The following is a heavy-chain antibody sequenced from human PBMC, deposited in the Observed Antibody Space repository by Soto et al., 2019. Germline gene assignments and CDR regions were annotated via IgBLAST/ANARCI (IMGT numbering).Heavy chain of an antibody. CDR3: ARGLDSSGYFVVNWFDP. Sequence: PSETLSLTCAVSGGSFSGYYWRWIRQPPGKGLEWIGEINHSGSTNYNPSLKSRVTISVDTSKNQYSLKLSSVTAADTAVYYCARGLDSSGYFVVNWFDPWGQGTLVTVSS. CDR2: INHSGST. J-gene: IGHJ5*02. V-gene: IGHV4-34*01. CDR1: GGSFSGYY. D-gene: IGHD3-22*01.